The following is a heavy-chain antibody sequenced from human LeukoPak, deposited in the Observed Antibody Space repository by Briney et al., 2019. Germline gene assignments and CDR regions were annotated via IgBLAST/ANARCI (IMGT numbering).Heavy chain of an antibody. CDR2: IYYSGIT. CDR1: GGSISSYY. V-gene: IGHV4-59*08. Sequence: SETLSLTCTVSGGSISSYYWSWIRQPPGKGLEWIGEIYYSGITNYNPSLKSRVTMSVDTSKNQFSLKLSSVTAADTAVYYCARRRGDYGSGELNIWGQGTMVTVSS. J-gene: IGHJ3*02. D-gene: IGHD3-10*01. CDR3: ARRRGDYGSGELNI.